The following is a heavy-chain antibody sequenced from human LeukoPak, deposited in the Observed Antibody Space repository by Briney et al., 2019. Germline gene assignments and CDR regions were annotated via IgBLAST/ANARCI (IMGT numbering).Heavy chain of an antibody. J-gene: IGHJ6*03. D-gene: IGHD2-2*02. CDR2: IIPIFGTA. CDR3: ARGSIVVVPAAIPDYYYYYYMDV. V-gene: IGHV1-69*05. Sequence: SVEVSCKASGGTFSSYAISWVRQAPGQGLEWMGGIIPIFGTANYAQKFQGRVTITTDESTSTAYMELSSLRSEDTAVYYCARGSIVVVPAAIPDYYYYYYMDVWGKGTTVTVSS. CDR1: GGTFSSYA.